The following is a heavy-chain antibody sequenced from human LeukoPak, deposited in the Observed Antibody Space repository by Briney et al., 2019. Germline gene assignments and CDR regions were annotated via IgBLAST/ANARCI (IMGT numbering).Heavy chain of an antibody. V-gene: IGHV4-59*01. D-gene: IGHD2-15*01. Sequence: PSETLSLTCTVSGGSISSYYWSWIRQPTGKGLEWIGYIYYSGSTKYNPSLKSRVTISVDTSKNQFSLKLSSVTAADTAVYYCAIVSVAATYLDYWGQGSLVTVPS. CDR3: AIVSVAATYLDY. CDR2: IYYSGST. CDR1: GGSISSYY. J-gene: IGHJ4*02.